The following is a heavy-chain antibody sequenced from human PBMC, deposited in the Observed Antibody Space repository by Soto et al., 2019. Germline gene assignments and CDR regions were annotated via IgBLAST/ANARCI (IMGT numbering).Heavy chain of an antibody. V-gene: IGHV2-5*02. CDR1: AFSLRTRQVG. D-gene: IGHD3-9*01. J-gene: IGHJ4*02. Sequence: ASGPTLVNPTQTLTLTCTFSAFSLRTRQVGVGWIRQPPGKAMEWHALIYWDDDKRYSPSLKSSLTITKDTSKHQVVLTMTNMDPVDTATYYCAHWGVLRYFDWDYFGYYFDYWGQGTLVTVSS. CDR2: IYWDDDK. CDR3: AHWGVLRYFDWDYFGYYFDY.